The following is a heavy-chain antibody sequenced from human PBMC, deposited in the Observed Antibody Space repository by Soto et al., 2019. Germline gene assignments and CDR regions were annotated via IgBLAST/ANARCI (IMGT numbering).Heavy chain of an antibody. J-gene: IGHJ4*02. CDR2: INSDGSTT. Sequence: EVQLVESGGDLVQPGESLRLSCAASGFTFRSYSMHWVRQAPGKGLVWVSRINSDGSTTTYADSVKGRFTISRDNAKNTLYLKMSSLGAEDPEVYYCVNYDMTKYGGQGTLVAVSS. V-gene: IGHV3-74*01. CDR3: VNYDMTKY. D-gene: IGHD3-16*01. CDR1: GFTFRSYS.